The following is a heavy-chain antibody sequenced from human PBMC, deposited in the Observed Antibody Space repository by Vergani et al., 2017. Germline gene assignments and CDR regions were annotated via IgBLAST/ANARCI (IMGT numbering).Heavy chain of an antibody. V-gene: IGHV3-30*02. D-gene: IGHD2-21*02. CDR3: AKYVRDSTDGLPDS. CDR1: GFTFSNFG. Sequence: VQLLESGGDLVQPGGSLRLSCAASGFTFSNFGMHWIRQAPGKGLEWLAYIGKDGINTRYRDAVKGRFTVSRDNSKDILYLQMDSLRSEDTALYYCAKYVRDSTDGLPDSWGPGTLVIVSS. CDR2: IGKDGINT. J-gene: IGHJ4*02.